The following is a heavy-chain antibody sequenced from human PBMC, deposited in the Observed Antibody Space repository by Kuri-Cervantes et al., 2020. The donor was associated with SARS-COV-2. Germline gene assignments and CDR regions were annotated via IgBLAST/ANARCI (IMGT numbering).Heavy chain of an antibody. CDR2: IYTSGST. V-gene: IGHV4-61*02. Sequence: SETLSLTCTVSGGSISSGSYYWSWIRQPAGKGLEWIGRIYTSGSTNYNPSLKSRVTISVDTSKNQFSLKLSSVTAADTAVYYCARGRVDIWGQGTMVTVSS. J-gene: IGHJ3*02. CDR1: GGSISSGSYY. CDR3: ARGRVDI.